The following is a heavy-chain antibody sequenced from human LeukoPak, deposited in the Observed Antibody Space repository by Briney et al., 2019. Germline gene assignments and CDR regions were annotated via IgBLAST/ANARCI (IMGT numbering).Heavy chain of an antibody. J-gene: IGHJ2*01. CDR2: ISNSGTFI. V-gene: IGHV3-21*01. Sequence: GGSLRLSCVASGFTFNSYSMNWVRQAPGKGLEWVSFISNSGTFIYYADSVRGRFTISRDNAKNSLSLQMNSLRAEDTAVYYCARVRYSYGVYWYFDLWGRGTLVTVSS. CDR3: ARVRYSYGVYWYFDL. CDR1: GFTFNSYS. D-gene: IGHD5-18*01.